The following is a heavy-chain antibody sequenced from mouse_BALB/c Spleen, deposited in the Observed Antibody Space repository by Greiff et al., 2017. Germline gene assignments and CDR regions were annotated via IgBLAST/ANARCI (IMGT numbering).Heavy chain of an antibody. J-gene: IGHJ2*01. D-gene: IGHD2-14*01. CDR2: ISSGGGST. V-gene: IGHV5-12-1*01. CDR3: ARNYRYYFDY. CDR1: GFAFSSYD. Sequence: DVMLVESGGGLVKPGGSLKLSCAASGFAFSSYDMSWVRQTPEKRLEWVAYISSGGGSTYYPDTVKGRFTISRDNAKNTLYLQMSSLKSEDTAMYYCARNYRYYFDYWGQGTTLTVSS.